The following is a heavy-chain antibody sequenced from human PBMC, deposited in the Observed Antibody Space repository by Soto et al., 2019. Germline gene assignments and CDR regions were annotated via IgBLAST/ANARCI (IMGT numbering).Heavy chain of an antibody. CDR3: ARLVYDTRLNYMYFDF. CDR1: GVSISSGNW. V-gene: IGHV4-4*02. CDR2: IFHDGTA. Sequence: SETLSLTCAVSGVSISSGNWWTWVLQTPQRGLEYIGEIFHDGTANYYPSFERRVAISVDTSKNQFSLKLTSVAAADTAIYFCARLVYDTRLNYMYFDFWGQGALVTVSS. J-gene: IGHJ4*02. D-gene: IGHD2-8*01.